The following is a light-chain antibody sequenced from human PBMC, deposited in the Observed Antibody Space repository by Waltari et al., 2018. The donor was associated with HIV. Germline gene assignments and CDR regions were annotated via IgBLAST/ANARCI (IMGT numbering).Light chain of an antibody. V-gene: IGLV2-14*03. Sequence: QSALTQPASVSGSPGQSITIPCTGTSSDVGGYNSVSCYQLHPGKAPKLMIYAVSNRPSGVSNRFSGSKSDNTASLTISGLQAEDEADYYCSSYTSTSTVYVFGTGTEVTVL. J-gene: IGLJ1*01. CDR2: AVS. CDR3: SSYTSTSTVYV. CDR1: SSDVGGYNS.